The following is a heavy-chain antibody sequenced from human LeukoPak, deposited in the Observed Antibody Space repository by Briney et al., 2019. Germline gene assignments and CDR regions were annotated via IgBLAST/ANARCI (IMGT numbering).Heavy chain of an antibody. CDR2: ISPSSSST. D-gene: IGHD3-3*01. V-gene: IGHV3-48*01. CDR3: ARDAASGNNWFDP. J-gene: IGHJ5*02. Sequence: GGALRLSCAASGFTFSSYSLTWVRHAPGKGLEWVSYISPSSSSTYYADSVKGRFTISRDNVRNSLYLQMDSLSTEDTALYYCARDAASGNNWFDPWGQGTLVTVSS. CDR1: GFTFSSYS.